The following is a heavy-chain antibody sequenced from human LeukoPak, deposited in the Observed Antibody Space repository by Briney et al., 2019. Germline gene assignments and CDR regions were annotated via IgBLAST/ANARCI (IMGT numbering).Heavy chain of an antibody. J-gene: IGHJ5*02. CDR1: GFTFSSYE. CDR3: AREYYYDSSGYPRDNNWFDP. V-gene: IGHV3-48*03. CDR2: ISSSGSTI. D-gene: IGHD3-22*01. Sequence: GGSLRLSCAASGFTFSSYEMNWVRQAPGKGLEWVSYISSSGSTIYYADSVKGRFTISRDNAKNSLYLQMNSLRAEDTAVYYCAREYYYDSSGYPRDNNWFDPWGQGTLVTVSS.